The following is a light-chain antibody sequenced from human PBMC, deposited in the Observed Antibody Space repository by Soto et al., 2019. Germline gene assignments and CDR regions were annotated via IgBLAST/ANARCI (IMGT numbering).Light chain of an antibody. J-gene: IGKJ1*01. Sequence: DIQVTQSPSTLSASVGDRVTITCRASQSLNDWLAWYQQKPGKAPKLLIYKASGLESGVPSRFSCSGSGTAFTLTISSLHPDDSPTYYRLQHDGFPWTFGQGTKVEIQ. CDR2: KAS. CDR3: LQHDGFPWT. CDR1: QSLNDW. V-gene: IGKV1-5*03.